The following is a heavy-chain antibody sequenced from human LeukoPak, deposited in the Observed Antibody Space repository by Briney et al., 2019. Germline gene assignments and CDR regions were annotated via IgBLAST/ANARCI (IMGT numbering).Heavy chain of an antibody. D-gene: IGHD6-13*01. Sequence: GGSLRLSCEASEFTFSHYWMSWVRQAPGKGLEWVSSISSSSSYIYYADSVKGRFTISRDNAKNSLYLQMNSLRAEDTAVYYCARDPLSGYSSSWSRVVWGQGTLVTVSS. J-gene: IGHJ4*02. CDR1: EFTFSHYW. CDR3: ARDPLSGYSSSWSRVV. CDR2: ISSSSSYI. V-gene: IGHV3-21*01.